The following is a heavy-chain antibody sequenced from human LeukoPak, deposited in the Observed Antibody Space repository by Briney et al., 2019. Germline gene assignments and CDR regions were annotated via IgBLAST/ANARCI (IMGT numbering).Heavy chain of an antibody. CDR2: IYPGDSDT. D-gene: IGHD2-2*01. Sequence: GESLKISCKGSGYSFTSYWIGWVRQMPGKGLEWMGIIYPGDSDTRYSPSFQGQVTISADKSISTAYLQWSSLKASDIAMYYCARLSVPAAISTAYNWFDPWGQGTLVTVSS. CDR3: ARLSVPAAISTAYNWFDP. CDR1: GYSFTSYW. J-gene: IGHJ5*02. V-gene: IGHV5-51*01.